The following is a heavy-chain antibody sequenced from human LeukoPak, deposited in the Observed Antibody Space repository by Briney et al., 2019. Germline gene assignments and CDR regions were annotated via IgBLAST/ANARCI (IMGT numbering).Heavy chain of an antibody. J-gene: IGHJ4*02. V-gene: IGHV4-34*01. CDR3: ARTNTPAFDY. Sequence: SETLSLTCTVSGGSISSYYWSWIRQPPGKGLEWIGEINHSGSTNYNPSLKNRVTISVDTSKNQFSLKLSSVTAADTAVYYCARTNTPAFDYWGQGTLVTVSS. CDR2: INHSGST. D-gene: IGHD2-2*01. CDR1: GGSISSYY.